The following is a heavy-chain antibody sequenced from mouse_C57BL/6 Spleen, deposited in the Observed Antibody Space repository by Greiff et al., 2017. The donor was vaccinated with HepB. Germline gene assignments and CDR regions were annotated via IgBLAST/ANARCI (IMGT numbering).Heavy chain of an antibody. CDR3: ASYSPAWFAY. V-gene: IGHV1-82*01. CDR2: IYPGDGDT. CDR1: GYAFSSSW. J-gene: IGHJ3*01. D-gene: IGHD2-12*01. Sequence: VQLQQSGPELVKPGASVKISCKASGYAFSSSWMNWVKQRPGKGLEWIGRIYPGDGDTNYNGKFKGKATLTADKSSSTAYMQLSSLTSEDSAVYFCASYSPAWFAYWGQGTLVTVSA.